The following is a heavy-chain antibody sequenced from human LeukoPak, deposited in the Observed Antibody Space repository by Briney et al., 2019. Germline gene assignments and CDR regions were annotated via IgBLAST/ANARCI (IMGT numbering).Heavy chain of an antibody. D-gene: IGHD6-13*01. Sequence: PGASVKVSCKASGYTFTSYYMHWVRQAPGQGLEWMGIINPSGGSTSYAQKFQGRVTMTRDTSTSTVYMELSSLRSEDTAVYYCARGYSSSWRAPYAFDIWGQGIMVTVSS. CDR3: ARGYSSSWRAPYAFDI. CDR2: INPSGGST. J-gene: IGHJ3*02. V-gene: IGHV1-46*01. CDR1: GYTFTSYY.